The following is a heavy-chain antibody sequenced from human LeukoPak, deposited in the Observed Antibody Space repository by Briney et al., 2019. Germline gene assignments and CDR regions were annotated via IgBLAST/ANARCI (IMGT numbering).Heavy chain of an antibody. V-gene: IGHV1-8*03. J-gene: IGHJ4*02. CDR3: ARRSAGSSGSSFDY. Sequence: ASVKVSCKASGYTLTSYDINWVRQATGQGLEWMGWMNPNSGNTGYAQKFQGRVTITRNTSISTAYMELSSLRSEDTAVYYCARRSAGSSGSSFDYWGQGTLVTVSS. CDR1: GYTLTSYD. D-gene: IGHD3-10*01. CDR2: MNPNSGNT.